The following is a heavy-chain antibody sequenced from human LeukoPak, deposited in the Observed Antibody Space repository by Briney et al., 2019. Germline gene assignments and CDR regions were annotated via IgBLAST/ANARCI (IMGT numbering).Heavy chain of an antibody. V-gene: IGHV3-21*01. D-gene: IGHD3-10*01. Sequence: GGSLRLSCAASGFTFSSYSMNWVRQAPGKGLEWVSSISSSSSYIYYADSVKGRFTISRDNAKNSLYLQMNSLRAEDTAVYYCARDPINYYGSGSYGYWGQGTLVTVSP. CDR2: ISSSSSYI. CDR1: GFTFSSYS. CDR3: ARDPINYYGSGSYGY. J-gene: IGHJ4*02.